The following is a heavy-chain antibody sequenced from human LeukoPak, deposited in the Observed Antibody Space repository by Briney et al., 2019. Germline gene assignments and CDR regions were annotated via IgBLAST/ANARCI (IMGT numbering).Heavy chain of an antibody. D-gene: IGHD3-16*02. CDR3: ARDMRSFPNLFDP. J-gene: IGHJ5*02. Sequence: KAXXXXXTSYGMXXVRQARGQGLEGXGWISAYNGNTNYAQKLQGRDTMSRETSTSTAYMELRSLRSDDTAVYYCARDMRSFPNLFDPWGQGTLVTVSS. CDR2: ISAYNGNT. V-gene: IGHV1-18*01. CDR1: XXXXTSYG.